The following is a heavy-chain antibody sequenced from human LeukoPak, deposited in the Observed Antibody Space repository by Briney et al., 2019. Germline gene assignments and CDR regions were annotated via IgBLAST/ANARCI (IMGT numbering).Heavy chain of an antibody. V-gene: IGHV3-7*01. J-gene: IGHJ6*02. CDR3: AREYSSSWYVLGYYYYGMDV. Sequence: GGSLTLSCAASGFTFSSYWMSWVRQAPGKGLEWVANIKQDGSEKYYVDSVKGRFTISRDNAKNSLYLQMNSLRAEDTAVYYCAREYSSSWYVLGYYYYGMDVWGQGTTVTVSS. CDR2: IKQDGSEK. CDR1: GFTFSSYW. D-gene: IGHD6-13*01.